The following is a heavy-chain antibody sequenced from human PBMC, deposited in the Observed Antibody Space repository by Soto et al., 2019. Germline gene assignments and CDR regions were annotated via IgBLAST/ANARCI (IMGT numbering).Heavy chain of an antibody. J-gene: IGHJ6*02. Sequence: ASVKVSCKASGYTFTSYAMHRVRQAPGQRLEWMGWINAGNGNTKYSQKFQGRVTITRDTSASTAYMELSSLRSEDTAVYYCARVRYSSSWSYHYYGMDVWGQGTTVTVSS. CDR3: ARVRYSSSWSYHYYGMDV. CDR2: INAGNGNT. D-gene: IGHD6-13*01. CDR1: GYTFTSYA. V-gene: IGHV1-3*01.